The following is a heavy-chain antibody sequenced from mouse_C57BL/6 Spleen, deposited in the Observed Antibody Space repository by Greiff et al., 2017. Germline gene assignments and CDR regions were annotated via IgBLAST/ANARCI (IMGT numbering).Heavy chain of an antibody. Sequence: VQLQQPGAELVKPGASVKLSCKASGYTFTSYWMHWVKQRPGQGLEWIGMIHPNSGSTNYNDKFKSKAKLTVEKYSSTAYMQLSSLTSEDSSVYYCERYDGYFDYWGKGTTLTVSS. CDR3: ERYDGYFDY. CDR2: IHPNSGST. D-gene: IGHD2-3*01. CDR1: GYTFTSYW. J-gene: IGHJ2*01. V-gene: IGHV1-64*01.